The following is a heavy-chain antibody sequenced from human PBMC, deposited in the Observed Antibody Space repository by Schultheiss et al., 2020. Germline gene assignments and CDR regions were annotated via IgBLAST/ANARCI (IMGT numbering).Heavy chain of an antibody. V-gene: IGHV5-51*01. CDR2: IYPGDSDT. D-gene: IGHD2-15*01. J-gene: IGHJ4*02. CDR1: GYAFNNYW. Sequence: GESLKISCKGSGYAFNNYWIGWVRQMPGKGLEWMGIIYPGDSDTRYSPSFQGQVTISADKSISTAYLQWSSLKASDTAMYYCARRVVYDQYYFDYWGQGTLVTVSS. CDR3: ARRVVYDQYYFDY.